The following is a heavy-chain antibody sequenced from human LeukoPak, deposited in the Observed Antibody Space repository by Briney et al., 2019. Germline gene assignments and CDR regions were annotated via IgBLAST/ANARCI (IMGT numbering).Heavy chain of an antibody. CDR1: GGTFSSYA. J-gene: IGHJ3*02. CDR3: ARDRRGVAGAFDI. CDR2: IIPIFGTA. Sequence: SVKVSCKASGGTFSSYAISWVRQAPGQGLEWMGGIIPIFGTANYAQKFQGRVTITTDESTSTAYMELSSLRSGDTAVYYCARDRRGVAGAFDIWGQGTMVTVSS. D-gene: IGHD3-10*01. V-gene: IGHV1-69*05.